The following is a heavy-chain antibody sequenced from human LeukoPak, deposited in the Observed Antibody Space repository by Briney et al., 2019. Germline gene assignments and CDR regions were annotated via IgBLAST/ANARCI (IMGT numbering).Heavy chain of an antibody. CDR3: ARVYGSGSFHFDY. J-gene: IGHJ4*02. CDR1: GYTFTGYY. V-gene: IGHV1-2*04. CDR2: INPNSGGT. Sequence: VSVKVSCKASGYTFTGYYMHWVRQAPGQGLEWMGWINPNSGGTNYAQKFQGWVTMTRDTSISTAYMELSRLRSDDTAVYYCARVYGSGSFHFDYWGQGTLVTVSS. D-gene: IGHD3-10*01.